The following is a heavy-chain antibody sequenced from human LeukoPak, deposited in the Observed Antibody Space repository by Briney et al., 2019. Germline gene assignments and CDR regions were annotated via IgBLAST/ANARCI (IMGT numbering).Heavy chain of an antibody. Sequence: SETLSLTCAVYGGSFSGYYWSWIRQPPGKGLEWIGDIPYSGSTYYSPSLKSRVTTPVDTSKNQFSLKLNSVTATDTAVYYCARRGGSGRAFDIWGQGTMVTVSS. CDR2: IPYSGST. D-gene: IGHD1-26*01. CDR3: ARRGGSGRAFDI. V-gene: IGHV4-34*01. CDR1: GGSFSGYY. J-gene: IGHJ3*02.